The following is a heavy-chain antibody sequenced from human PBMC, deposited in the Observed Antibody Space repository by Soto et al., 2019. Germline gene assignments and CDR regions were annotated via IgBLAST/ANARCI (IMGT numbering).Heavy chain of an antibody. CDR2: IFYLGST. CDR3: ARLRGHDFWSGFYSLADF. CDR1: GGSISTDSRY. V-gene: IGHV4-39*01. J-gene: IGHJ4*02. Sequence: SETLSLTCSVSGGSISTDSRYWGWIRQPPGKGLEWIGSIFYLGSTYYNPSLKSRVTISVDTSKNQFSLNLSSLSAADTAVYYCARLRGHDFWSGFYSLADFWGQRTLVAVSS. D-gene: IGHD3-3*01.